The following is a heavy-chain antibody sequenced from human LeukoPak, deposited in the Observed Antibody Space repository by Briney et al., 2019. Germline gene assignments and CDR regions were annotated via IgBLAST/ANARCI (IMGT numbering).Heavy chain of an antibody. CDR1: GFTFSTYW. CDR3: LRSGGY. V-gene: IGHV3-7*01. CDR2: IKPDGSEK. Sequence: GGSLRLSCAASGFTFSTYWMNWVRQAPGKGLEWVANIKPDGSEKYFVDSVKGRFTISRDNAKNSLYLQMNSLRAEDMAVYYCLRSGGYWGQGTPVTVSS. J-gene: IGHJ4*02. D-gene: IGHD1-26*01.